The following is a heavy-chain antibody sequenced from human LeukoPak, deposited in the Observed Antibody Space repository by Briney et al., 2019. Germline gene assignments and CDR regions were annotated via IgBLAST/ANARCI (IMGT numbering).Heavy chain of an antibody. CDR2: IYSGGST. V-gene: IGHV3-66*02. J-gene: IGHJ6*03. CDR3: ARGPPTGYYYYMDV. Sequence: GGYLRLSVAASGVSVSSNYRSWVRQSTGKGLEWVSVIYSGGSTYYADSVKGRFTISRDNSKNTLYLQMNSLRAEDTAVYYCARGPPTGYYYYMDVWGKGTTVTVSS. CDR1: GVSVSSNY.